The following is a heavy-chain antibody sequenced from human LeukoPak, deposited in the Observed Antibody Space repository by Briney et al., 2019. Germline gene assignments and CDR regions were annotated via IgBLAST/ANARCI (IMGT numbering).Heavy chain of an antibody. CDR3: ARHNLGDSTSWYFDY. J-gene: IGHJ4*02. CDR2: IYPGDSDT. CDR1: GYSFTTYW. D-gene: IGHD6-13*01. V-gene: IGHV5-51*01. Sequence: GESLKISCKGSGYSFTTYWIGWVRQMPGKGLEWMGIIYPGDSDTRYSPSFQGQVTISADKSISTAYLQWSSLKASDTAIYYCARHNLGDSTSWYFDYWGQGTLVTVSS.